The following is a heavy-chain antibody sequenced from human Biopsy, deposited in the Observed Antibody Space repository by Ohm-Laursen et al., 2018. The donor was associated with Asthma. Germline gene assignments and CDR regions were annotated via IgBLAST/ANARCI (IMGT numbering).Heavy chain of an antibody. CDR3: ARDEAVVVPAAIPGNWFDP. D-gene: IGHD2-2*01. J-gene: IGHJ5*02. CDR1: RINLRNFG. V-gene: IGHV3-30*03. Sequence: SLRLSCTASRINLRNFGVFWVRQAPGKGLEWVAVISYDGSNKYYADSVKGRFTISRDNSKNTLYLQMNSLRAEDTAVYYCARDEAVVVPAAIPGNWFDPWGQGTLVTVSS. CDR2: ISYDGSNK.